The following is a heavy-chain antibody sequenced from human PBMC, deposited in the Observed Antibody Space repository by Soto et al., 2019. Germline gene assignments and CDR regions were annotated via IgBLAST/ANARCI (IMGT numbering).Heavy chain of an antibody. D-gene: IGHD1-26*01. CDR2: ISMSGSAK. V-gene: IGHV3-48*01. CDR3: AKAGIVGATAERDAFDI. J-gene: IGHJ3*02. Sequence: PGGSLRLSCAASGFEFDSHNMNWVRQAPGKGLEWISYISMSGSAKYYADSVRGRSTISRDNSKNTLYLQMNSLRAEDTAVYYCAKAGIVGATAERDAFDIWGQGTMVTVSS. CDR1: GFEFDSHN.